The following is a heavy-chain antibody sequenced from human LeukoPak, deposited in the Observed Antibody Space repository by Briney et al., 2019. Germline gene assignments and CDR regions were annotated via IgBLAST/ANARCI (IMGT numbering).Heavy chain of an antibody. Sequence: ASVKVSCKASGCTFSSYAISLVRQAPGQGLEWMGGIIPISGTANYAQKFQGRVTITADESTNTAYMELSSLRSEDTAVYYCARHMVRGVRMAFDIWGQGTMVTVSS. CDR2: IIPISGTA. CDR1: GCTFSSYA. D-gene: IGHD3-10*01. J-gene: IGHJ3*02. CDR3: ARHMVRGVRMAFDI. V-gene: IGHV1-69*13.